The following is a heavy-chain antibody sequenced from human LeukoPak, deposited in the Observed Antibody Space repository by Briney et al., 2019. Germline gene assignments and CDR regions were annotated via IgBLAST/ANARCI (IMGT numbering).Heavy chain of an antibody. CDR2: INAGNGDT. D-gene: IGHD2-2*01. J-gene: IGHJ4*02. V-gene: IGHV1-3*01. CDR1: GYTFTKYV. Sequence: ASVKVSCKASGYTFTKYVVHWVRQAPGQRPEWMGWINAGNGDTKYSQNFQDRVTITRDTSANTAYMELSSLTSEDTALYYCARDDCGNTCYPGGYWGQGTLVTVSS. CDR3: ARDDCGNTCYPGGY.